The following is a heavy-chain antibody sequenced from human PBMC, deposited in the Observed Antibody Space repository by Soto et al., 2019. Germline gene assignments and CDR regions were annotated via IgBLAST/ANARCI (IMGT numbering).Heavy chain of an antibody. CDR2: INAGNGNT. CDR3: ARGRGGDSSSSGVVSWFDP. Sequence: QVQLVQSGAEEKKPGASVKVSCKASGYTFTSYAMHWVRQAPGQRLEWMGWINAGNGNTKYSQKFQGRVTITRDTSASTAYMEQSSLRPEDTAVYYCARGRGGDSSSSGVVSWFDPWGQGTLVTVSS. D-gene: IGHD6-6*01. J-gene: IGHJ5*02. V-gene: IGHV1-3*05. CDR1: GYTFTSYA.